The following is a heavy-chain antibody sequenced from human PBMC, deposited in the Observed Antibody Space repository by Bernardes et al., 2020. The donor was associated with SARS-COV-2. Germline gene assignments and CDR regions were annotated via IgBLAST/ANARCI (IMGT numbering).Heavy chain of an antibody. J-gene: IGHJ5*02. V-gene: IGHV1-24*01. D-gene: IGHD1-20*01. CDR2: FDPEDGET. CDR1: GYTLTAFS. Sequence: ASVKVSCKVSGYTLTAFSMHWVRQAPGKGLEWMGGFDPEDGETIYAQKFQGRVTMTADTSTDTAYMELSSLRSEDTAVCYCATSSNHGIANWFDPWCQRTLVTVSS. CDR3: ATSSNHGIANWFDP.